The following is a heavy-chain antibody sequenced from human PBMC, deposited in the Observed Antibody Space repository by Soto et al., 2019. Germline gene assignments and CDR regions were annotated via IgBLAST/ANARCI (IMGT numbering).Heavy chain of an antibody. CDR3: AKSSVPAAAFDY. V-gene: IGHV3-30*18. D-gene: IGHD2-2*01. J-gene: IGHJ4*02. CDR1: GFTFSSYG. CDR2: ISYDGSNK. Sequence: GGSLRLSCAASGFTFSSYGMHWVRQAPGKGLEWLAVISYDGSNKYYADSVKGRFTISRDNSKNTLYLQMNSLRAEDTAVYYCAKSSVPAAAFDYWGQGTLVTVSS.